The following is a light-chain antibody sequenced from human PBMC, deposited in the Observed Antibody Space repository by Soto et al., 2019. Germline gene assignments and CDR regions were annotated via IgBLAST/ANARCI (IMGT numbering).Light chain of an antibody. V-gene: IGLV1-40*01. CDR3: SSYTDSSNYV. J-gene: IGLJ1*01. Sequence: QSVLTQPPSVSGAPGQRVTISCTGSSSNIGAGYDVHWYQQLPGTAPKLLIYNNNNRPSGVPDRFSGSKSVTSASLAITGLQADDEADYYCSSYTDSSNYVFGTGTQLTVL. CDR2: NNN. CDR1: SSNIGAGYD.